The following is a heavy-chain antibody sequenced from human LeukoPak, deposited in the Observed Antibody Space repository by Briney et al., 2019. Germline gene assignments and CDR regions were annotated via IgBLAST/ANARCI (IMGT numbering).Heavy chain of an antibody. CDR1: GYSFTNYG. CDR2: ISAYNGNT. CDR3: ARDRGEFDILTGYYSNHFDY. V-gene: IGHV1-18*01. Sequence: ASVKVSCKVSGYSFTNYGISWVRQAPGQGLEWMGWISAYNGNTNNAQKLQGRVTMTRGTSTSTAYMELRSLRSDDTAVYYCARDRGEFDILTGYYSNHFDYWGQGTLVTVSS. D-gene: IGHD3-9*01. J-gene: IGHJ4*02.